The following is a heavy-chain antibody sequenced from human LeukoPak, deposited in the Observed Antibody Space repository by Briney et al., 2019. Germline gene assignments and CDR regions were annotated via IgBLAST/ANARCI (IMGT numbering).Heavy chain of an antibody. J-gene: IGHJ6*03. D-gene: IGHD1-14*01. CDR1: GFTFSSYD. CDR3: ARKARSRGYYYYMDV. CDR2: IGTAGDT. Sequence: GGSLRLSCAASGFTFSSYDMHWVRQATGKGLEWVSAIGTAGDTYHPGSVKGRSTISRENAKNSLYLQMNSLRAGDTAVYYCARKARSRGYYYYMDVWGKGTTVTVSS. V-gene: IGHV3-13*01.